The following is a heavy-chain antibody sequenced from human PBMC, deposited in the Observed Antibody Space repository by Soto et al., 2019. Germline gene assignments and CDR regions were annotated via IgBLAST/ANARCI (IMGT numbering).Heavy chain of an antibody. CDR2: ISYDGSNK. CDR1: GFTFSNYV. CDR3: AKDQYQLIRRCYGLDV. D-gene: IGHD2-2*01. J-gene: IGHJ6*02. V-gene: IGHV3-30*18. Sequence: QVQLVESGGGVVQPGRSLRLSCAASGFTFSNYVMHWVRQAPGKGLEWVAVISYDGSNKYYADSVRGRFTISRDNSKNTLFLQMNSLRPEDTAVYYCAKDQYQLIRRCYGLDVRGQGTTVTVSS.